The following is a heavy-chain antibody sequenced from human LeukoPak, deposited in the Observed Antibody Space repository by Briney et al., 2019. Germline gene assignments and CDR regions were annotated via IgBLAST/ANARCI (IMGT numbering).Heavy chain of an antibody. CDR1: GFTFSSYS. Sequence: GGSLRLSCAASGFTFSSYSMNWVRQAPGKGLEWVSSISSSSSYIYYADSVKGRFTISRDHAKNSLYLQMNSLRAEDTAWYSFARGQGVRGFDNRGQGTMVNVSS. V-gene: IGHV3-21*01. CDR2: ISSSSSYI. CDR3: ARGQGVRGFDN. J-gene: IGHJ3*02.